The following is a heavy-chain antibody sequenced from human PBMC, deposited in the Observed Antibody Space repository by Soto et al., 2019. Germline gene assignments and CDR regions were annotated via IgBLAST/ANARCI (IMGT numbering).Heavy chain of an antibody. V-gene: IGHV1-58*02. CDR2: IVVGSGNT. CDR1: GFTFTSSA. D-gene: IGHD5-18*01. J-gene: IGHJ4*02. Sequence: QMQLVQSGPEVKKPGTSVKVSCKASGFTFTSSAMQWVRQARGQRLEWIGWIVVGSGNTNYAQKFQERVTITRDMSTSTAYMELSSLRSEDTAVYYCVVRGYSYGKGAPFDYWGQGTLVTVSS. CDR3: VVRGYSYGKGAPFDY.